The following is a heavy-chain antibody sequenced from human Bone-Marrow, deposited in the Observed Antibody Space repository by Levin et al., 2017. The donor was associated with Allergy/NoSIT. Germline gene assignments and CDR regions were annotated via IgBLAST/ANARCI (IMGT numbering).Heavy chain of an antibody. Sequence: SFSSFPPSFLTWVRQAPGQGFEWMGWINVENGDTNYGQKFQGRVSMPPYPSTSTVYMELRSLRPDDTAVYYCARVARDAFGVVVEYYHYMDVWGKGTTVTVSS. CDR1: FSSFPPSF. V-gene: IGHV1-18*01. J-gene: IGHJ6*03. CDR3: ARVARDAFGVVVEYYHYMDV. D-gene: IGHD3-3*01. CDR2: INVENGDT.